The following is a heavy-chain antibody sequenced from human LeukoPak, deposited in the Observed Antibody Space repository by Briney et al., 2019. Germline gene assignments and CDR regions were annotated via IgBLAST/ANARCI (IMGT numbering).Heavy chain of an antibody. CDR2: ISYDGSNK. J-gene: IGHJ6*02. CDR3: AKTLVMTAYYYYGMDV. V-gene: IGHV3-30-3*02. CDR1: GFTFSSYA. Sequence: GGSLRLSCAASGFTFSSYAMHWVRQAPGKGLEWVAVISYDGSNKYYADSVEGRFTISRDNSKNTLYLQMNSLRAEDTAVYYCAKTLVMTAYYYYGMDVWGQGTTVTVSS. D-gene: IGHD2/OR15-2a*01.